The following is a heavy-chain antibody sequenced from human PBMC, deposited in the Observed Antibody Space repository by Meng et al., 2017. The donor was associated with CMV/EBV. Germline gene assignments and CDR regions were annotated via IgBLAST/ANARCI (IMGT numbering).Heavy chain of an antibody. CDR3: VREVVTRYYYNGMDV. J-gene: IGHJ6*02. Sequence: GGSLRLSCAAFGFTFSSYAMYWVRQAPGKGLEWVAVISYDGSSENYADSVKGRFTISRDNSKNTLHLQMNSLRTEDTAVYYCVREVVTRYYYNGMDVWGQGTTVTVS. D-gene: IGHD2-15*01. CDR2: ISYDGSSE. CDR1: GFTFSSYA. V-gene: IGHV3-30-3*01.